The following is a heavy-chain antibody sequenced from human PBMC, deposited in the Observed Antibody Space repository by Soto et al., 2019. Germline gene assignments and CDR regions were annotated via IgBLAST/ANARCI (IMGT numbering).Heavy chain of an antibody. D-gene: IGHD1-26*01. CDR1: GYSISSSNW. V-gene: IGHV4-28*01. J-gene: IGHJ4*02. Sequence: QVQLQESGPGLVKPSDTLSLTCAVSGYSISSSNWWGWIRQPPGKGLEWIGYIYYSGTTYYNPSLKGRVTMSVDTSNSQFSLKLTSVTAVDTAVYYCARREIQGPIDYWGQGTLVTVSS. CDR2: IYYSGTT. CDR3: ARREIQGPIDY.